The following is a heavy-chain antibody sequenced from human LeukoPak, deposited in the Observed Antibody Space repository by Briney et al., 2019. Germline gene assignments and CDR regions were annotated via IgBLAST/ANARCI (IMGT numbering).Heavy chain of an antibody. Sequence: ASVKVSCKASGYTFTGYYMHWVRQAPGQGLEWMGWISAYNGNTNYAQKLQGRVTMTTDTSTSTAYMELRSLRSDDTAVYYCAREGDLYSSSWLGGHKDHWGQGTLVTASS. V-gene: IGHV1-18*04. CDR2: ISAYNGNT. CDR3: AREGDLYSSSWLGGHKDH. J-gene: IGHJ4*02. CDR1: GYTFTGYY. D-gene: IGHD6-13*01.